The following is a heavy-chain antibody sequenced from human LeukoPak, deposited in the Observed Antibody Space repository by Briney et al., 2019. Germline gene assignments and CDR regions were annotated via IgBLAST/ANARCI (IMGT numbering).Heavy chain of an antibody. Sequence: GGSLRLSCAASGFTFSTYAMSWVRQAPGKGLEWVSGISGRGGSTYYADSVKGRFTISRDNSKNTLYLQMNSLRAEDTAVFYCAKVQRVFYDRSGPSYYFDYWGQGTLVTVSS. CDR2: ISGRGGST. D-gene: IGHD3-22*01. CDR3: AKVQRVFYDRSGPSYYFDY. V-gene: IGHV3-23*01. CDR1: GFTFSTYA. J-gene: IGHJ4*02.